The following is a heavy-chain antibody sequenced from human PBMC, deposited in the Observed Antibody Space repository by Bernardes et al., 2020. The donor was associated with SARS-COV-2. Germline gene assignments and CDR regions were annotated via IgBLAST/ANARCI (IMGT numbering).Heavy chain of an antibody. D-gene: IGHD1-26*01. CDR3: ARWAYSGTYYFDY. V-gene: IGHV4-4*02. CDR1: GGSISSSNW. Sequence: SEPLSLTCAVSGGSISSSNWWSWVRQPPGKGLEWIGEIYHSGSTNYNPSLKSRVTISVDRSKNQFSLKLSSVTAADTAVYYCARWAYSGTYYFDYWGQGTLVTVSS. J-gene: IGHJ4*02. CDR2: IYHSGST.